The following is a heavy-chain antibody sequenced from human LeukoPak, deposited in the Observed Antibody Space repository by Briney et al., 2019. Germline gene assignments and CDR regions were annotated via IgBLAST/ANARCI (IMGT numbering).Heavy chain of an antibody. D-gene: IGHD3-10*01. CDR2: ISYDGSNK. CDR3: ARDGDGSFGGFGSYYYYMDV. CDR1: GFTFSSYA. V-gene: IGHV3-30-3*01. J-gene: IGHJ6*03. Sequence: GGSLRLSCAASGFTFSSYAMHWVRQAPGKGLEWVAVISYDGSNKYYADSVKGRFTISRDNSKNTLYLQMNSLRAEDTAVYYCARDGDGSFGGFGSYYYYMDVWGKGTTATVSS.